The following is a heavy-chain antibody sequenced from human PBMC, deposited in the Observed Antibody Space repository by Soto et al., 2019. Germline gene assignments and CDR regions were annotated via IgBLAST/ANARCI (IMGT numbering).Heavy chain of an antibody. CDR1: GDSVSSNSAA. J-gene: IGHJ6*02. Sequence: PSRTLSLSCAISGDSVSSNSAAWNWIRQSPSRGLEWLGRTYYRSKWYNDYAVSVKSRITINPDTSKNQFSLQLNSVTPEDTAVYYCARDDITYYYGSGSSTYYYYYGMDVWGQGTTVTVSS. CDR3: ARDDITYYYGSGSSTYYYYYGMDV. D-gene: IGHD3-10*01. CDR2: TYYRSKWYN. V-gene: IGHV6-1*01.